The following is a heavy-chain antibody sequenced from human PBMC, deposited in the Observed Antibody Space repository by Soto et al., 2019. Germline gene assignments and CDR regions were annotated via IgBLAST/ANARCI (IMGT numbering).Heavy chain of an antibody. CDR3: AGGYSYGYSRLDAFDI. D-gene: IGHD5-18*01. CDR1: GFTFSSYD. CDR2: IGTAGDT. V-gene: IGHV3-13*01. J-gene: IGHJ3*02. Sequence: SLRLSCAASGFTFSSYDMHWVRQATGKGLEWVSAIGTAGDTYYPGSVKGRFTISRENAKNSLYLQMNSLRAEDTAVYYCAGGYSYGYSRLDAFDIWGQGTMVTVSS.